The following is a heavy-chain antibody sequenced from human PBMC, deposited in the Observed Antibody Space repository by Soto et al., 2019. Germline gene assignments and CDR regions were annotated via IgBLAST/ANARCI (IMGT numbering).Heavy chain of an antibody. CDR3: AQDNGSGWYEDFAY. Sequence: QVQLVQSGAEAKKPGASVKVSCKASGYTFIAYHIHWLRQAPGQGLAWMGWINPNSGGTNYAQEFPEMVTMTRHTSISTAYLELSRLTSDDTAMYYCAQDNGSGWYEDFAYWGQGTLVTVSP. D-gene: IGHD6-19*01. CDR2: INPNSGGT. J-gene: IGHJ4*02. V-gene: IGHV1-2*02. CDR1: GYTFIAYH.